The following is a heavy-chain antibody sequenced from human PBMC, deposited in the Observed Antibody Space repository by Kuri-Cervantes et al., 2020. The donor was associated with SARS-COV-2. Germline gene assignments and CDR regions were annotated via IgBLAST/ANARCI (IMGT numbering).Heavy chain of an antibody. D-gene: IGHD3-22*01. CDR1: GFTFSSYS. Sequence: GGSLRLSCAASGFTFSSYSMNWVRQAPGKGLEWVSSISSSSSYIYYADSVKGRFTISRDNAKNSLYLQMNSLRAEDTAVYYCAKGPRPYYYDSSGYLNYWGQGTLVTVSS. V-gene: IGHV3-21*01. CDR2: ISSSSSYI. CDR3: AKGPRPYYYDSSGYLNY. J-gene: IGHJ4*02.